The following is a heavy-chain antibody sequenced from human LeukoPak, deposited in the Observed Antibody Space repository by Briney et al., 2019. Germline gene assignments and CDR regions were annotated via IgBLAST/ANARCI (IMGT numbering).Heavy chain of an antibody. D-gene: IGHD3-3*02. Sequence: GGSLRLSCVASGFNFRSYAMRWFRQAPGKGLEYVSSITTGGGLKFYANSVRGRFTISRDNSKNTLYLQMDSLTVEDTAVYYCVRQLVPSANAVDVWGQGTTVIVSS. CDR3: VRQLVPSANAVDV. CDR1: GFNFRSYA. V-gene: IGHV3-23*01. CDR2: ITTGGGLK. J-gene: IGHJ6*02.